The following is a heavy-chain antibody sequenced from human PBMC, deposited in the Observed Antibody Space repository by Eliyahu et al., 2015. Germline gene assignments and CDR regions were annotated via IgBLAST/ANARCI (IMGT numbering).Heavy chain of an antibody. CDR3: AKVNDGRWAVAGTGWVDY. Sequence: QVQLVESGGGVVQPGRSLRLSCAASGFXFTNYGMHWVRQAPGKGLEWVAIIAYDGSYTYYLDSVKGRFTISRDNSKNTLYLQMNGLRAEDTAVYYCAKVNDGRWAVAGTGWVDYWGQGTLVTVSS. CDR2: IAYDGSYT. J-gene: IGHJ4*02. D-gene: IGHD6-19*01. V-gene: IGHV3-30*18. CDR1: GFXFTNYG.